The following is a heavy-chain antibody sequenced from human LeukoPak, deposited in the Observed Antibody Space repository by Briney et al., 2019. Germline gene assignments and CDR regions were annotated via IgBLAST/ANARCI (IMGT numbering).Heavy chain of an antibody. CDR3: ARGPYGSGSMYYYGMDV. D-gene: IGHD3-10*01. CDR2: IYYSGST. V-gene: IGHV4-59*01. CDR1: GGSISSYY. J-gene: IGHJ6*04. Sequence: SETLSLTCTVSGGSISSYYWSWIRHPPGEGLEWIGYIYYSGSTNYNPSLKSRVTISVDTSKNQFSLKLSSVTAADTAVYYCARGPYGSGSMYYYGMDVWGKGTTVTVSS.